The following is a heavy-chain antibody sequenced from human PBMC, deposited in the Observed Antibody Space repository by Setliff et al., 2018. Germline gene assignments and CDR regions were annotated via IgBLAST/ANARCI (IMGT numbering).Heavy chain of an antibody. Sequence: SVKVSCKASGDSFSKYAISWVRQAPGQGLVWMGGIIPMFGTPAYTQKFQDRVTITTDESTSTAYMELNSLTSEDTAVYYCARSPAVLGIVYLDPWGQGTLVTVSS. CDR3: ARSPAVLGIVYLDP. CDR2: IIPMFGTP. V-gene: IGHV1-69*05. CDR1: GDSFSKYA. J-gene: IGHJ5*02. D-gene: IGHD2-15*01.